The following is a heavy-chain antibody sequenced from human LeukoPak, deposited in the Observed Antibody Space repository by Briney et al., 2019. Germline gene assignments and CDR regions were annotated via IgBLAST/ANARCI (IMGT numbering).Heavy chain of an antibody. D-gene: IGHD6-6*01. CDR3: AREVGIAARPFDY. J-gene: IGHJ4*02. V-gene: IGHV4-61*01. CDR2: IYYSGST. CDR1: GGSVSSVSYY. Sequence: SETLSLTCTVSGGSVSSVSYYWSWIRQPPGKGLEWIAYIYYSGSTNYNPSLKSRVTISVDTSKNQFSLKLSSVTAADTAVYYCAREVGIAARPFDYWGQGTLVTVSS.